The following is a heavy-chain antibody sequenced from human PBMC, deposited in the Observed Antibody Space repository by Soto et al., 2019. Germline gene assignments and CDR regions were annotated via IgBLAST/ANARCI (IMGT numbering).Heavy chain of an antibody. CDR1: GYTFTSCA. J-gene: IGHJ6*02. Sequence: ASVKVSCKASGYTFTSCAMHWVRQAPGQRLEWMGWINAGNGNTKYSQKFQGRVTITRDTSASTAYMELSSLRSEDTAVYYCARSVGATNYYYYGMDVWGQGTTVTVSS. CDR2: INAGNGNT. D-gene: IGHD1-26*01. CDR3: ARSVGATNYYYYGMDV. V-gene: IGHV1-3*01.